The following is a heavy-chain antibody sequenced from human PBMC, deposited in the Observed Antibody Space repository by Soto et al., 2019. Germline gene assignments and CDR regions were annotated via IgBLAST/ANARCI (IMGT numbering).Heavy chain of an antibody. CDR1: GGSISSGDSY. D-gene: IGHD3-10*01. CDR3: SRVGFRELLAHVMDV. V-gene: IGHV4-30-4*01. Sequence: QVQLQESGPGLVKPSQTLSLTCTVSGGSISSGDSYWRWIRQPPGKGLEWIGYIYYSGSTFYNPSLTRLVTISVDTSKNQFSLKLSSVTAADMAVYYCSRVGFRELLAHVMDVWGQGTTVTVSS. CDR2: IYYSGST. J-gene: IGHJ6*02.